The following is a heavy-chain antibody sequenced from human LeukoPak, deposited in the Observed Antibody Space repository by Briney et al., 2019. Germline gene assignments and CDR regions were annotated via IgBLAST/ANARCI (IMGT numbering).Heavy chain of an antibody. J-gene: IGHJ4*02. CDR2: IYYSGST. V-gene: IGHV4-59*08. CDR3: ARGAGAGYNLQPFDY. D-gene: IGHD5-24*01. Sequence: KPSETLSLTCTVSGGSISGDYWSWIRQPPGKGLEWIGYIYYSGSTKYNPSLKSRVSISVDTSKNQFSLKLSSVTAADTAVYYCARGAGAGYNLQPFDYWGQGTLVTVSS. CDR1: GGSISGDY.